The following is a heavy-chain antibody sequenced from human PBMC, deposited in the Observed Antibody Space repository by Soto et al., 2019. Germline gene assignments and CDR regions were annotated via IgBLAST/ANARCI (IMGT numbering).Heavy chain of an antibody. CDR1: GYTFTRYN. CDR2: MKPNNGKT. D-gene: IGHD2-2*01. CDR3: ARIWSVPAAVYHSLYP. Sequence: GAAVKPSWKASGYTFTRYNINCVRPSTGQGLEWMGWMKPNNGKTGYAQKLQGRVTMTRNTSISTAYMELSSLRSEYTAVYSCARIWSVPAAVYHSLYPWG. V-gene: IGHV1-8*01. J-gene: IGHJ5*02.